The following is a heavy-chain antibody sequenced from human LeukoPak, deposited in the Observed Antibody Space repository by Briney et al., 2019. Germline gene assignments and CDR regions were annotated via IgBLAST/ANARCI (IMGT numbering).Heavy chain of an antibody. CDR3: ARGPTISETGYLDY. V-gene: IGHV4-34*01. J-gene: IGHJ4*03. Sequence: SETLSLTCAVYGGSFSACYWSWIRQSPGTGRQWIVEVNHRGGTNYNPSVKGRVTISVDTSKNQFSLKVTSLTAADTAVYYCARGPTISETGYLDYWGQGTLVTVSS. CDR2: VNHRGGT. CDR1: GGSFSACY. D-gene: IGHD1-1*01.